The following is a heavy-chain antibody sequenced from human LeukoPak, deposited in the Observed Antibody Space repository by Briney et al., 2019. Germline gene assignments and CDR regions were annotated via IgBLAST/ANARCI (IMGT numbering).Heavy chain of an antibody. CDR3: TGGGDAFDY. Sequence: SQTLSLTCAISGARVSSSSAAWSRVRQSPSRGLEWLARTYYRPERYNDYGISLKRRITINPDPSTNKLSLRLHSMTPENTAVYFCTGGGDAFDYWGQGTLVTVSS. CDR1: GARVSSSSAA. CDR2: TYYRPERYN. V-gene: IGHV6-1*01. J-gene: IGHJ4*02. D-gene: IGHD3-10*01.